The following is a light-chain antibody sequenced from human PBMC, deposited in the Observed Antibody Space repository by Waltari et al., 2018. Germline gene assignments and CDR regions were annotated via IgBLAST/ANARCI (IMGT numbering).Light chain of an antibody. CDR2: QDT. J-gene: IGLJ3*02. V-gene: IGLV3-1*01. CDR1: QLGNKY. CDR3: QVWDSSSDHWV. Sequence: SYELTQPPSVSVSPGQTASITCSGDQLGNKYVSWYQQKPGQSPVLHIYQDTKRPSGIPERFSGSNSGNTATLTISRVEAGDEADYHCQVWDSSSDHWVFGGGTKLTVL.